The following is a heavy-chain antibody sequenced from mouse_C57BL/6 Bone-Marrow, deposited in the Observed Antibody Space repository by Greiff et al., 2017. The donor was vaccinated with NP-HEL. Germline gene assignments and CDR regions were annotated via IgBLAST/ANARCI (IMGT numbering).Heavy chain of an antibody. CDR2: ISDGGSYT. CDR1: GFTFSSYA. D-gene: IGHD2-10*02. Sequence: EVNLVESGGGLVKPGGSLKLSCAASGFTFSSYAMSWVRQTPEKRLEWVATISDGGSYTYYPDNVKGRFTISRDNAKNNLYLQMSHLKSEDTAMYYCARGLVTYYAMDYWGQGTSVTVSS. V-gene: IGHV5-4*03. CDR3: ARGLVTYYAMDY. J-gene: IGHJ4*01.